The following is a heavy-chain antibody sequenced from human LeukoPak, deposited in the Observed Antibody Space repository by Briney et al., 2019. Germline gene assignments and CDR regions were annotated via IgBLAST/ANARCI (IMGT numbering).Heavy chain of an antibody. J-gene: IGHJ4*02. Sequence: PSETLSLTCTVSGGSISSHYWSWIRQPPGKGLEWIGYIYYSGSTNYNPSLKSRVTISVDASKNQFSLKLSYVTAADTAVYYCARGNPIVVVPAARVDYIDYWGQGTLVTVSS. CDR2: IYYSGST. V-gene: IGHV4-59*11. CDR3: ARGNPIVVVPAARVDYIDY. D-gene: IGHD2-2*01. CDR1: GGSISSHY.